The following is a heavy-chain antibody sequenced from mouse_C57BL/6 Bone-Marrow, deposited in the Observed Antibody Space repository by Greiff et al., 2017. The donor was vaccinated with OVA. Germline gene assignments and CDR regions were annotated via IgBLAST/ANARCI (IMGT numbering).Heavy chain of an antibody. CDR3: ARGGLRFDY. D-gene: IGHD2-4*01. CDR1: GYTFTSYW. Sequence: QVQLQQPGAELVKPGASVKMSCKASGYTFTSYWITWVKQSLGQGLEWIGDIYPGSGSTNYNEKFKSKATLTVDTSSSTAYMQLSSLTSEDSAVYYCARGGLRFDYWGQGTTLTVSS. J-gene: IGHJ2*01. V-gene: IGHV1-55*01. CDR2: IYPGSGST.